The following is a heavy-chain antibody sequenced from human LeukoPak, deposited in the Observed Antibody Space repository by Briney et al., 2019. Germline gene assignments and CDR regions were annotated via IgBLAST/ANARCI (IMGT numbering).Heavy chain of an antibody. V-gene: IGHV3-74*01. D-gene: IGHD3-16*01. CDR1: GFNFSTYW. CDR2: IKTDGATK. CDR3: ATDWAWGGFDH. Sequence: GGALRLSCTGSGFNFSTYWMHLGRQAPGEGLVWVSRIKTDGATKYYTDSVKGRFAVSRDNAKNTLYLQMESLRVEDTAIYYCATDWAWGGFDHWGQGALVTVSS. J-gene: IGHJ4*02.